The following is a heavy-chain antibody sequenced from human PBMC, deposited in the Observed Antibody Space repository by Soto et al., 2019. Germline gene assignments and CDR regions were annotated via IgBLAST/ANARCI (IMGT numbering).Heavy chain of an antibody. V-gene: IGHV3-23*01. Sequence: SGGSLRLSCAASGFTFSSYAMSWVRQAPGKGLEWVSAISGSGGSTYYADSVKGRFTISRGNSKNTLYLQMNSLRAEDTAVYYCAKDQYSSSWNYYYYGMDVWGQGTTVTVSS. J-gene: IGHJ6*02. CDR3: AKDQYSSSWNYYYYGMDV. CDR2: ISGSGGST. D-gene: IGHD6-13*01. CDR1: GFTFSSYA.